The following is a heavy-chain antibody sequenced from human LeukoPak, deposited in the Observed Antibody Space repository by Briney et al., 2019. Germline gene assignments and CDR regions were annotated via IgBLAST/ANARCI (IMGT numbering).Heavy chain of an antibody. CDR2: ISAYNGNK. Sequence: EASVKVSCKASGYTFTSYGISWVRQAPGQGLEWMGWISAYNGNKNYAQKLQGRVTMTTEKSTSTAYMEVRRQRSDDTAVYYCARNTYYYDSSGYYEYFQHWGQGTLVTVSS. V-gene: IGHV1-18*01. CDR3: ARNTYYYDSSGYYEYFQH. J-gene: IGHJ1*01. CDR1: GYTFTSYG. D-gene: IGHD3-22*01.